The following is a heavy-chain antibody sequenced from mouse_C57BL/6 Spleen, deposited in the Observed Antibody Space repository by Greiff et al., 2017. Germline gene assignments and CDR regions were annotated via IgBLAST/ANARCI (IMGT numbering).Heavy chain of an antibody. CDR1: GYAFSSSW. J-gene: IGHJ3*01. Sequence: QVQLQQSGPELVKPGASVKISCKASGYAFSSSWMNWVKQRPGQGLEWIGRIYPGDGDTNYNGKFKGKATLTADKSSSTAYLQLSSLTSEDSAVYFCAREDYYGSSFFAYWGQGTLVTVSA. D-gene: IGHD1-1*01. V-gene: IGHV1-82*01. CDR3: AREDYYGSSFFAY. CDR2: IYPGDGDT.